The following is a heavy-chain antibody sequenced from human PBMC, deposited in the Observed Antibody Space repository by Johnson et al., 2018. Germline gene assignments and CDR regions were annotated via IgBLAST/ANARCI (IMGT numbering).Heavy chain of an antibody. CDR3: TTDVDTAMSPYYYYYMDG. CDR2: IKSKTDGGTR. V-gene: IGHV3-15*01. Sequence: VQLVESGGGLVKPGGSLRLSCAASGFTFSNAWMSWVRQAPGKGLEWVGRIKSKTDGGTRDYAAPVKGRFTISRDDSKNTLYLQMNSLKTEDTAVYYCTTDVDTAMSPYYYYYMDGWGKGTTVTVSS. J-gene: IGHJ6*03. CDR1: GFTFSNAW. D-gene: IGHD5-18*01.